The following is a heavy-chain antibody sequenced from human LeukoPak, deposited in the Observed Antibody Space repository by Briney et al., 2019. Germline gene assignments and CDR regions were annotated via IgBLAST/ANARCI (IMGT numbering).Heavy chain of an antibody. J-gene: IGHJ6*03. CDR1: GGTFSSYA. D-gene: IGHD3-3*01. V-gene: IGHV1-69*13. Sequence: SVKVSCKASGGTFSSYAISWVRQAPGQGLEWMGGIIPIFGTANYAQKFQGRVTITADESTSTAYMELSSLRSEDTAVYYCARDVNPFRNYDFWSGYRTYYYYYMDVWGKGTTVTASS. CDR2: IIPIFGTA. CDR3: ARDVNPFRNYDFWSGYRTYYYYYMDV.